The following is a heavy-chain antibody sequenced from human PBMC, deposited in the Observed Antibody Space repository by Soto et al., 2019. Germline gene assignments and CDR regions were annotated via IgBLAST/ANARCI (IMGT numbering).Heavy chain of an antibody. CDR1: GFTFSDYA. CDR3: AKGGRQWLVTSDFNY. CDR2: VSHDGRNT. J-gene: IGHJ4*02. Sequence: VQLVESGGGVVQPGRSLRLSCAASGFTFSDYAMHWIRQAPGKGLEWVAGVSHDGRNTHYTDSVKGRVTISRDSSKNTVSLEMTSLIAEDTAVYYCAKGGRQWLVTSDFNYWGQGALVTVSS. V-gene: IGHV3-30*18. D-gene: IGHD6-19*01.